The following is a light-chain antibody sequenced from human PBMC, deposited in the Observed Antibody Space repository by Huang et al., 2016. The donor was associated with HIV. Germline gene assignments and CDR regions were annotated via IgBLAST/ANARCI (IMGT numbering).Light chain of an antibody. CDR2: AAS. J-gene: IGKJ4*01. CDR3: QQVNTYPLT. CDR1: QAINSY. V-gene: IGKV1-9*01. Sequence: IQLTQFPSSLSASVGDSVTITRRASQAINSYVAWYQQRPGKAPKLLIYAASTLQSGVPSRFSGSGSGTDFALSISSLQPEDSANYYCQQVNTYPLTFGGGTKVEIK.